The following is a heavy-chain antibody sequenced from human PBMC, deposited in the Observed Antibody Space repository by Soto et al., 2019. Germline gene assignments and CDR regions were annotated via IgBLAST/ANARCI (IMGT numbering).Heavy chain of an antibody. V-gene: IGHV4-34*01. CDR2: INHSGST. D-gene: IGHD2-8*01. CDR3: ARVGVVLMVSRSFNWFDP. J-gene: IGHJ5*02. Sequence: PSETLSLTCAVYGGSSSGYYWSWIRQPPGKGLEWIGEINHSGSTNYNPSLKSRVTISVDTSKNQFSLKLSSVTAADTAVYYCARVGVVLMVSRSFNWFDPWGQGTLVTVSS. CDR1: GGSSSGYY.